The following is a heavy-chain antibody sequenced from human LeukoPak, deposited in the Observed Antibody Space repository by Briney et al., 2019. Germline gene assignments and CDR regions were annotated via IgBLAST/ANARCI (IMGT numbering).Heavy chain of an antibody. CDR2: IYHSGST. V-gene: IGHV4-38-2*01. CDR3: ARAYGSGSYYSIYYYYMDV. J-gene: IGHJ6*03. CDR1: GYSISSGYY. Sequence: PSETLSLTCAVSGYSISSGYYWGWIRQPPGKGLEWIGSIYHSGSTYYNPSLKSRVTISVDTSKNQFSLKLSSVTAADTAVYYCARAYGSGSYYSIYYYYMDVWGKGTTVTVSS. D-gene: IGHD3-10*01.